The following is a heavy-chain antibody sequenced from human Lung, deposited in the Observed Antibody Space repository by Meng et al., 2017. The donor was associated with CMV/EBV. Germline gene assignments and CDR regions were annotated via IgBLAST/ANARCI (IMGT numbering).Heavy chain of an antibody. Sequence: GESLKISCAASGFTFSSHWMCWVRQAPGKGLEWVANIKADGSEKYYVDSVKGRFTVSRDNAKNSLYLQMNSLRDEDTAVYYCARGARHSSSSVSLFLGWFDPWGQGXLVXVSS. CDR2: IKADGSEK. CDR1: GFTFSSHW. CDR3: ARGARHSSSSVSLFLGWFDP. J-gene: IGHJ5*02. D-gene: IGHD6-6*01. V-gene: IGHV3-7*01.